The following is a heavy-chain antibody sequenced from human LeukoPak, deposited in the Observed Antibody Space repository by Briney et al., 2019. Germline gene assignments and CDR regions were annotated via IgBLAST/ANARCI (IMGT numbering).Heavy chain of an antibody. J-gene: IGHJ6*03. D-gene: IGHD2-2*01. CDR3: ARGYCSSTSCYSGRRYYYYMDV. CDR2: IIPIFGTA. CDR1: GGTFSSYA. V-gene: IGHV1-69*05. Sequence: ASVKVSCKASGGTFSSYAISWVRQAPGQGLEWMGGIIPIFGTANYAQKFQGRDTITTDESTSTAYMELSSLRSEGTAVYYCARGYCSSTSCYSGRRYYYYMDVWGKGTTVTVSS.